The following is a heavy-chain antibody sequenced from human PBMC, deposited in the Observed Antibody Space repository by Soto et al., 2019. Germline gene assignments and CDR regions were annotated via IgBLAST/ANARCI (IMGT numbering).Heavy chain of an antibody. J-gene: IGHJ5*02. Sequence: LRLSCKGSGYSFTSYWISWVRQMPGKGLEWMGRIDPSDSYTNYSPSFQGHVTISADKSISTAYLQWSSLKASDTAMYYCARDGDYYDSSGYSPAWGQGTLVTVSS. CDR3: ARDGDYYDSSGYSPA. CDR2: IDPSDSYT. CDR1: GYSFTSYW. V-gene: IGHV5-10-1*01. D-gene: IGHD3-22*01.